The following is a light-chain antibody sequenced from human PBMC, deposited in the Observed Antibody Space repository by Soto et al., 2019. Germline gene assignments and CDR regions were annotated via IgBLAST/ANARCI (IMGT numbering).Light chain of an antibody. Sequence: QSVLTQPASVSGSPGQSITISCTGTSSDVGSYNLVSWYQQHPGKAPKLMIYEGSKRPSGVSNRFSGSKSGNTASLTISELQAEDEADYYCCSYAGSSTFFVVFGGGTKLTVL. CDR1: SSDVGSYNL. V-gene: IGLV2-23*03. J-gene: IGLJ2*01. CDR2: EGS. CDR3: CSYAGSSTFFVV.